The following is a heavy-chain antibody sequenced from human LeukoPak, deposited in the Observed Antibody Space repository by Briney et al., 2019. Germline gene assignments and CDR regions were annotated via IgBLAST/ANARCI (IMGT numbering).Heavy chain of an antibody. CDR1: GFTFSSYA. D-gene: IGHD3-10*01. J-gene: IGHJ5*02. Sequence: GGSLRLSCAASGFTFSSYAMHWVRQAPGKGLEYVSAISSNGGSTYYANSVKGRFTISRDNSKSTVYLQMNSLRVEDAAVYYCSKDLTSDFGGDLDPWGQGTLVTVSS. CDR3: SKDLTSDFGGDLDP. V-gene: IGHV3-64*01. CDR2: ISSNGGST.